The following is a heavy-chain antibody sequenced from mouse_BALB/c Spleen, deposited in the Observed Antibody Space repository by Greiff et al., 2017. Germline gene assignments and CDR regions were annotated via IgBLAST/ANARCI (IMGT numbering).Heavy chain of an antibody. V-gene: IGHV3-6*02. J-gene: IGHJ3*01. CDR1: GYSITSGYY. Sequence: VQLKESGPGLVKPSQSLSLTCSVTGYSITSGYYWNWIRQFPGNKLEWMGYISYDGSNNYNPSLKNRTSITRDTSKNQFFLKLNSVTTEDTATYYCARDLYYYGSSPAWFAYWGQGTLVTVSA. CDR3: ARDLYYYGSSPAWFAY. D-gene: IGHD1-1*01. CDR2: ISYDGSN.